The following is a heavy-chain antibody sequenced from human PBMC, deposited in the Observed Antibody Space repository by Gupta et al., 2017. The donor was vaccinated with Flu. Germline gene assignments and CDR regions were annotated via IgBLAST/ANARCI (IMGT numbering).Heavy chain of an antibody. J-gene: IGHJ4*02. D-gene: IGHD6-13*01. CDR3: ARLLQTAAAST. CDR1: GDSISSSDYY. Sequence: QLLLQESGPGLVKPSETLSLMCTVSGDSISSSDYYGGWLRRPPGKGLEWIGTIYYDGTAYYNPSLKSRVTMSIDTSKNHFSLNLRSVTAADTAVFYCARLLQTAAASTWGRGTLVTVSS. CDR2: IYYDGTA. V-gene: IGHV4-39*02.